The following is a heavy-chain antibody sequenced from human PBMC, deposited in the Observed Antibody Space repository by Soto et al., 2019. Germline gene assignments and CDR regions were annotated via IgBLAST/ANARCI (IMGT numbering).Heavy chain of an antibody. CDR3: ARRYDNADYWTY. Sequence: ESLKISCKGSGYKFTSYWIGWVRQMPGKGLEWMGIIYPGDSDTRYSPSFQGQVTISADKSISTAFLQWRSLQASDTAMYYCARRYDNADYWTYWGQGTLVTVS. CDR1: GYKFTSYW. J-gene: IGHJ4*02. D-gene: IGHD3-3*01. CDR2: IYPGDSDT. V-gene: IGHV5-51*01.